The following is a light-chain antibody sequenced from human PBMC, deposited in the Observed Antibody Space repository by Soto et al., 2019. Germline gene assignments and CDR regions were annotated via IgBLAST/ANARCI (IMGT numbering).Light chain of an antibody. V-gene: IGLV1-51*01. CDR3: ATWDLTLSAGVL. Sequence: QSVLTQPPSVSAAPGQKVTISCSGSSSNIGNNSVSWYQQLPATAPKLLIYDDHQRPSGIPDRFSASKSGTSATLDITGLQPADEADYYCATWDLTLSAGVLFGGGTKLTVL. J-gene: IGLJ2*01. CDR1: SSNIGNNS. CDR2: DDH.